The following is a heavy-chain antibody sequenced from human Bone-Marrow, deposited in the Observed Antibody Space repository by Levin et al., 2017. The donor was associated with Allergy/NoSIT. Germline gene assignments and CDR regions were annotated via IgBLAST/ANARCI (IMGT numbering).Heavy chain of an antibody. J-gene: IGHJ4*02. Sequence: SETLSLTCAVSNYSISSGFHWGWIRQPPGKGLEWIGSIDQSGNTYYNPSLKSRVTISVVTSKNQFSLRLTSVSAADTAVYYCARTLGYCSGDGCYYYFDYWGQGTLVTVSS. CDR3: ARTLGYCSGDGCYYYFDY. CDR2: IDQSGNT. V-gene: IGHV4-38-2*01. CDR1: NYSISSGFH. D-gene: IGHD2-15*01.